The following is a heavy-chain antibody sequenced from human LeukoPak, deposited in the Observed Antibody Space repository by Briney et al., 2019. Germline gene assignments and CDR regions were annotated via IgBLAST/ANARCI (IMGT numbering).Heavy chain of an antibody. CDR2: ISGSGGRT. Sequence: GGSLRLSCAASGFTFSSYAMSWVRQAPGKGLEWVAAISGSGGRTYYADSVKGRFTISRDNSKNTLYLQMNSLRAEDTAVYYCAKDPFVVVPAAMSLPQGSNWFDPWGQGTLVTVSS. V-gene: IGHV3-23*01. CDR1: GFTFSSYA. CDR3: AKDPFVVVPAAMSLPQGSNWFDP. J-gene: IGHJ5*02. D-gene: IGHD2-2*01.